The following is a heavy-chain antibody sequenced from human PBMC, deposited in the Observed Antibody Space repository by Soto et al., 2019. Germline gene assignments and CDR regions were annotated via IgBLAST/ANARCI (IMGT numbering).Heavy chain of an antibody. D-gene: IGHD2-2*02. V-gene: IGHV3-7*01. CDR2: IKEDGSDK. CDR3: TRDLPDTSKVFDY. J-gene: IGHJ4*02. Sequence: GGSLRLSCVASGFIFRDYWMSWVRQAPGKGLEWVANIKEDGSDKYYLDSVKGRFTISRDNPKNSLFLQMDSLRAEDTAIYYCTRDLPDTSKVFDYWGQGTLVTVDS. CDR1: GFIFRDYW.